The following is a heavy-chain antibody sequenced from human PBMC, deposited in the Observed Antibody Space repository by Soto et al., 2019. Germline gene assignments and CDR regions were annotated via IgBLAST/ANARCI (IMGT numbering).Heavy chain of an antibody. D-gene: IGHD2-8*01. CDR2: IIPIFGTA. J-gene: IGHJ6*02. Sequence: ASVKVSCKASGGTFSSYAISWVRQAPGQGLEWMGGIIPIFGTANYAQKFQGRVTITADEPTSTAYMELSSLRSEDTAVYYCARASGYCTNGVCSPRGYYYYYYGMDVWGQGTTVTVSS. V-gene: IGHV1-69*13. CDR3: ARASGYCTNGVCSPRGYYYYYYGMDV. CDR1: GGTFSSYA.